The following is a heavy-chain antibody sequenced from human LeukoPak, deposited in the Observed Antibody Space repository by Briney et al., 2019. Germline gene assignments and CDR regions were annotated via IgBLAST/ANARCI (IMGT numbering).Heavy chain of an antibody. D-gene: IGHD3-16*01. CDR1: GFSFSSYG. CDR3: AREGSYGDSDY. Sequence: GGSLRLSCAASGFSFSSYGMHWVRQAPGKGLEYVSAINSNGGSTYYANSVKGRFTISRDNSGSTLYLQMGSLSAEDMAVYYCAREGSYGDSDYWGQGTLVTVSS. V-gene: IGHV3-64*01. CDR2: INSNGGST. J-gene: IGHJ4*02.